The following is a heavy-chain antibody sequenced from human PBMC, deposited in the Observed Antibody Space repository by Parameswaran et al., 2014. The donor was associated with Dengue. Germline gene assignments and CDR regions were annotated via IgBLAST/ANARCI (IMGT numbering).Heavy chain of an antibody. CDR2: ISSSSSYI. D-gene: IGHD3-3*01. V-gene: IGHV3-21*01. J-gene: IGHJ4*02. CDR3: ATYDFWSGEAPG. CDR1: GFTFSSYS. Sequence: AGGSLRLSCAASGFTFSSYSMNWVRQAPGKGLEWVSSISSSSSYIYYADSVKGRFTISRDNAKNSLYLQMNSLRAEDTAVYYCATYDFWSGEAPGWGQGTLVTVSS.